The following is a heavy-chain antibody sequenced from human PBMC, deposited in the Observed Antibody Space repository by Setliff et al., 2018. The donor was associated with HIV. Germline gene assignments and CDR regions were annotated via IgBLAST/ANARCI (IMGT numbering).Heavy chain of an antibody. D-gene: IGHD5-18*01. CDR2: IFYSGTA. CDR1: GDSISSSRYY. J-gene: IGHJ6*02. CDR3: ASGYSIYYYYGMDV. Sequence: SETLSLTCTVSGDSISSSRYYWGWIRQSPGKGLEWIGSIFYSGTAYYNPSLKGRVTISVDTSKNQFSLKLSSVTAADTAVYYCASGYSIYYYYGMDVWGQGTTVTVSS. V-gene: IGHV4-39*07.